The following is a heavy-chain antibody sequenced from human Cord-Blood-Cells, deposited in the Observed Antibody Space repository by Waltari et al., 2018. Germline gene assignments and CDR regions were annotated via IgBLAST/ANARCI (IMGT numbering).Heavy chain of an antibody. V-gene: IGHV4-34*01. CDR1: GGSFSGYY. Sequence: QVQLQQWGAGLLKPSETLSLTCAVYGGSFSGYYWSWIRQPPGKGLEWIGEINHSGSTNCNPSRKSRVTIAVDTAKNQFSLKLSSVTAADTAVYYCAGRTGDERGFDLWGRGTLVTVSS. J-gene: IGHJ2*01. CDR2: INHSGST. CDR3: AGRTGDERGFDL. D-gene: IGHD7-27*01.